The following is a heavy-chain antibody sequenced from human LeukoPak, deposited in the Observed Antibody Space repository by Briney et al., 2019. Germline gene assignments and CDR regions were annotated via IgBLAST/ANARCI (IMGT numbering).Heavy chain of an antibody. CDR2: FDPEDGET. V-gene: IGHV1-24*01. D-gene: IGHD1-26*01. J-gene: IGHJ4*02. CDR3: ATAPVGASELYYFDY. Sequence: ASVKVSCKVSGYTPTELSVHWVRQAPGKGLEWMGGFDPEDGETIYAQKFQGRVTMTEDTSTDTAYMELSSLRSEDTAVYYCATAPVGASELYYFDYWGQGTLVTVSS. CDR1: GYTPTELS.